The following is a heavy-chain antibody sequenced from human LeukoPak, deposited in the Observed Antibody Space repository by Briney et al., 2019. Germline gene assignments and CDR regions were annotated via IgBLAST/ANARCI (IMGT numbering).Heavy chain of an antibody. CDR2: ISSSGSTI. CDR1: GFIFSSYE. V-gene: IGHV3-48*03. D-gene: IGHD1-26*01. Sequence: GGSLRLSCAASGFIFSSYEMNWVRQPPGKGLEWVSYISSSGSTIYYADSVKGRFTISRDYAKNSLYLQMNSVRAEDTAVYYCARDSGSVGELRPSTFDYWGQGTLVTVSS. J-gene: IGHJ4*02. CDR3: ARDSGSVGELRPSTFDY.